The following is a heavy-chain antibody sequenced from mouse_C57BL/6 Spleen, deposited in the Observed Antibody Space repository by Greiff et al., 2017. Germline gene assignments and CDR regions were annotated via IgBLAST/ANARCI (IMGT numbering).Heavy chain of an antibody. V-gene: IGHV1-47*01. D-gene: IGHD1-1*01. CDR2: FHPYYDDT. J-gene: IGHJ2*01. CDR3: ARDYYGSRGYYFDY. CDR1: GYTFTTYP. Sequence: VQLVESGAELVKPGASVKMSCKASGYTFTTYPIEWMKQNHGKSLEWIGHFHPYYDDTKYNAKFKGKATLTVEKSSSTVYLELSRLTSDDSAVYYCARDYYGSRGYYFDYWGQGTTLTVSS.